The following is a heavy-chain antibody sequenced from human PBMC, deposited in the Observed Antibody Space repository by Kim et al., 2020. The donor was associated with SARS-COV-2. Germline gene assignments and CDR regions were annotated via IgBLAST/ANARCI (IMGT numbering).Heavy chain of an antibody. Sequence: SETLSLTCTVSGGSISSYYWSWIRQPPGKGLEWIGYIYYSGSTNYNPSLKSRVTISVDTSKNQFSLKLSSVTAADTAVYYCARRRGDYYGSGSYYNEFDP. V-gene: IGHV4-59*08. CDR3: ARRRGDYYGSGSYYNEFDP. CDR2: IYYSGST. CDR1: GGSISSYY. D-gene: IGHD3-10*01. J-gene: IGHJ5*02.